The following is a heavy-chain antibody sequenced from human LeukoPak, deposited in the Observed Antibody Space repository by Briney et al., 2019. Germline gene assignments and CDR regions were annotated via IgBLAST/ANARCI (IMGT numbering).Heavy chain of an antibody. V-gene: IGHV3-23*01. CDR2: ISGSGGTT. D-gene: IGHD3-3*01. CDR3: AKMEWQQNYFDY. CDR1: GFTFSSYA. Sequence: SGGSLRLSCAASGFTFSSYAMSWVRQAPGEGPEWVSTISGSGGTTYYADSVKGRFTISRDNSKNTLYLQMSSLRADDTAVYYCAKMEWQQNYFDYWGQGTLVTVSS. J-gene: IGHJ4*02.